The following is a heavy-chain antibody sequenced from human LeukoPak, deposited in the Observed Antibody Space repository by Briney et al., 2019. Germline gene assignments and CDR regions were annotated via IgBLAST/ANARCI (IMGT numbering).Heavy chain of an antibody. J-gene: IGHJ1*01. Sequence: SETLSLTCTVSGGSISSGSYYWSWIRQPAGKGLEWIGRIYTSGSTNYNPSLKSRVTMSVDTSKNQFSLKLSSVPAATTAVYYWARTEYSSSWSSTEYFQHGGQGTLVTVSA. D-gene: IGHD6-13*01. CDR2: IYTSGST. V-gene: IGHV4-61*02. CDR1: GGSISSGSYY. CDR3: ARTEYSSSWSSTEYFQH.